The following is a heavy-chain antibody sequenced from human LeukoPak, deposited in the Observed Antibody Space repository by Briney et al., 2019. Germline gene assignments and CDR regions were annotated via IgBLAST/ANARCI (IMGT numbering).Heavy chain of an antibody. CDR1: GYTFTGYY. D-gene: IGHD6-19*01. V-gene: IGHV1-2*02. CDR3: ARVQWLGELNFDY. Sequence: ASVKVSYKASGYTFTGYYMHWVRQAPGQGLEWMGWINPNSGGTNYAQKFQGRVTMTRDTSISTAYMELSRLRSDDTAVYYCARVQWLGELNFDYWGQGTLVTVSS. CDR2: INPNSGGT. J-gene: IGHJ4*02.